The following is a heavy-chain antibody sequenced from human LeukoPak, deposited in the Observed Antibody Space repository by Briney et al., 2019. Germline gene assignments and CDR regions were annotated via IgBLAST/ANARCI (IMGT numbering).Heavy chain of an antibody. CDR2: INHSGST. J-gene: IGHJ6*03. Sequence: SETLSLTCAVYSGSFSGYYWSWIRQPPGKGLEWIGEINHSGSTNYNPSLKSRVTISVDTSKNQFSLKLSSVTAADTAVYYCARGLSQREYYYYMDVWGKGTTVTVSS. D-gene: IGHD3-3*02. CDR3: ARGLSQREYYYYMDV. V-gene: IGHV4-34*01. CDR1: SGSFSGYY.